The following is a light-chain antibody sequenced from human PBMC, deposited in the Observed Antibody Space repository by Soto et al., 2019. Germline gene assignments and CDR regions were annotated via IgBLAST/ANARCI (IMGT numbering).Light chain of an antibody. Sequence: EIVLTQSPGILSLSPGERATLSCRASQGVTTAYLAWYQHKPGQAPRLLIYGASNRAAGIPDRFSGSGSGTDFTLTISRLEPEDFAVYSCQQYGGAPLFTFGPGTRVDFK. CDR1: QGVTTAY. J-gene: IGKJ3*01. CDR3: QQYGGAPLFT. CDR2: GAS. V-gene: IGKV3-20*01.